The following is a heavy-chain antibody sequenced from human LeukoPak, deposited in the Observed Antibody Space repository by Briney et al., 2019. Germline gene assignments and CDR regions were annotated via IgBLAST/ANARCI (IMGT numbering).Heavy chain of an antibody. D-gene: IGHD1-14*01. CDR1: GGSFSGYY. J-gene: IGHJ3*02. CDR2: ISHIGST. Sequence: SETLSLTCAVYGGSFSGYYLTWLRQPPGKGLEWIGYISHIGSTNYNPSLKSRVTISVDTSKNQFSLKLTSVTAADTAVYYCARDRISINALDMWGQGTVVTVSS. V-gene: IGHV4-59*01. CDR3: ARDRISINALDM.